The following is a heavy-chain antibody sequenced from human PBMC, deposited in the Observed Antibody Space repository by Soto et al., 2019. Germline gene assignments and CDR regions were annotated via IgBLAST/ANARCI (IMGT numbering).Heavy chain of an antibody. CDR2: IYFTGST. Sequence: SETLSVTCTVSGHSLSSGGYYWSWIRQHPGKGLEWVGYIYFTGSTLYNPSLKSRLAMSLDTSKNQFSLRLTSVTAADTAVYFCARDWGSSGWPNWGQGTLVTVSS. J-gene: IGHJ4*02. CDR1: GHSLSSGGYY. D-gene: IGHD6-19*01. V-gene: IGHV4-31*03. CDR3: ARDWGSSGWPN.